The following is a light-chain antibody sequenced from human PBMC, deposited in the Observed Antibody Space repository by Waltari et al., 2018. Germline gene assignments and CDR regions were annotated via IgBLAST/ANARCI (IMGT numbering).Light chain of an antibody. CDR1: QSVSRSN. Sequence: EIVLTQSPVTLSLSPGERATLSCRASQSVSRSNLAGYQQKPGQAPRLLIYGASTRATGIPDRFSGSGSGTDFTLTISCLQSEDFATYYCQQYHTYPWTFGQGTKVEI. V-gene: IGKV3-20*01. CDR3: QQYHTYPWT. CDR2: GAS. J-gene: IGKJ1*01.